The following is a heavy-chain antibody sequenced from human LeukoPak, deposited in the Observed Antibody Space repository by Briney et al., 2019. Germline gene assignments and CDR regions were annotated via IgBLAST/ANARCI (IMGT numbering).Heavy chain of an antibody. J-gene: IGHJ4*02. V-gene: IGHV3-23*01. CDR2: ISGSGGST. CDR3: AKDLAYRRYYFDY. Sequence: PGGSLRLSCAASGFTFNTYAMSWVRQAPGKGLEWVSTISGSGGSTYYADSVKGRFTISRDNSRNTLYLQMNSLRAEDTAVYYCAKDLAYRRYYFDYWGQGTLVTVSS. CDR1: GFTFNTYA. D-gene: IGHD5-18*01.